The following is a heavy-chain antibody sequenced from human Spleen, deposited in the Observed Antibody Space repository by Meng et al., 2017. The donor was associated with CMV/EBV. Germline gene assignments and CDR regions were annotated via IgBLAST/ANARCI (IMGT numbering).Heavy chain of an antibody. CDR1: GFTFSSYA. V-gene: IGHV3-30*04. D-gene: IGHD3-3*01. Sequence: GGSLRLSCAASGFTFSSYAMHWVRQAPGKGLEWMAVMSHDGRNKYYADSVKGRFTISRDNSKKTLYLQMTSLRVEDTAVYYCASSRFLEWLSAAFDIWGQGTMVTVSS. CDR2: MSHDGRNK. J-gene: IGHJ3*02. CDR3: ASSRFLEWLSAAFDI.